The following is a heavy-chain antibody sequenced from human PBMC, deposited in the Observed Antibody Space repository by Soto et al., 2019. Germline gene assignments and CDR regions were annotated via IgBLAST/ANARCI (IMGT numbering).Heavy chain of an antibody. V-gene: IGHV1-2*02. D-gene: IGHD6-13*01. CDR2: INPNSGGT. Sequence: GASVKVSCKASGYTFTGYYMHWVRQAPGQGLEWMGWINPNSGGTNYAQKFQGRVTMTRDTSISTAYMELSRLRSDDTAVYYCARVRGYIAAAGSTHYGMDVWGQGTTDTVSS. J-gene: IGHJ6*02. CDR1: GYTFTGYY. CDR3: ARVRGYIAAAGSTHYGMDV.